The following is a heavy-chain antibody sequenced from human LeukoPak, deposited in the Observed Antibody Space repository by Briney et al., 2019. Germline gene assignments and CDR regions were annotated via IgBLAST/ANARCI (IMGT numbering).Heavy chain of an antibody. CDR1: GYTFTGYY. Sequence: ASVKVSCKASGYTFTGYYMHWVRQAPGQGLEWMGWINPNSGGTNYAQKFQGRVTMTRDTSISTAYMELSRLRSEDTAVYYCARAGGSGSSYNWFDPWGQGTLVTVSS. CDR3: ARAGGSGSSYNWFDP. D-gene: IGHD3-10*01. V-gene: IGHV1-2*02. CDR2: INPNSGGT. J-gene: IGHJ5*02.